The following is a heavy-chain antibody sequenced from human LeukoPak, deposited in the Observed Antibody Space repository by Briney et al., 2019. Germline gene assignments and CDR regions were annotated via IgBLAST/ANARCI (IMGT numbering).Heavy chain of an antibody. CDR2: IKEDGSTK. D-gene: IGHD6-25*01. V-gene: IGHV3-7*01. J-gene: IGHJ4*02. CDR3: ATSDDSAATY. CDR1: GFTFSKFW. Sequence: GGSLRLSCAASGFTFSKFWMSWVRQAPGKGLEWVANIKEDGSTKHYVDSVKGRFTISRDNAKNALSLQMNYLRVEDTAVYYCATSDDSAATYWGQGTLVTVSS.